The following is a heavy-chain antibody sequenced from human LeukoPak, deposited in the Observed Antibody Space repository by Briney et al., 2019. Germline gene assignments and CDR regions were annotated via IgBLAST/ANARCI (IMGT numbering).Heavy chain of an antibody. CDR3: STVDY. CDR2: IKRKIDGETT. J-gene: IGHJ4*02. CDR1: GFSFTNAW. Sequence: GGSLRPSCAASGFSFTNAWMTWVRQAPGQGLEWVGHIKRKIDGETTEYAAPVKGRFTISRDDSQNMVSLQMNSLKTEDTGVYYCSTVDYWGQGTQVTVSS. V-gene: IGHV3-15*01. D-gene: IGHD2-2*03.